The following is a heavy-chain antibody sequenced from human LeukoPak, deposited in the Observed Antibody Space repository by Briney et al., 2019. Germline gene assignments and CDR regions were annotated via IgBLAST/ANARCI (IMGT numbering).Heavy chain of an antibody. V-gene: IGHV4-59*01. Sequence: SETLSLTCTVSGGSISSYYWSWIRQPPGKGLEWIGYIYYSGSTNYNPSLKSRVAISVDTSKNQFSLKLSSVTAADTAVYYCARVPYYYGMDVWGQGTTVTVSS. CDR3: ARVPYYYGMDV. CDR1: GGSISSYY. CDR2: IYYSGST. J-gene: IGHJ6*02.